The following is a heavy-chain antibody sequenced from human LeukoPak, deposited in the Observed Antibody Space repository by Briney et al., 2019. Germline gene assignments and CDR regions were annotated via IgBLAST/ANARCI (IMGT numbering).Heavy chain of an antibody. Sequence: SGGSLRLSCAASGFIFSDFYMTWIRQAPGKGLEWVSYISSSGSTIYYADSVKGRFTISRDNAKNSLYLQMNSLRAEDTAVYYCARCLTFGGAHIDYWGQGTLVTVSS. CDR1: GFIFSDFY. V-gene: IGHV3-11*04. CDR2: ISSSGSTI. CDR3: ARCLTFGGAHIDY. D-gene: IGHD3-16*01. J-gene: IGHJ4*02.